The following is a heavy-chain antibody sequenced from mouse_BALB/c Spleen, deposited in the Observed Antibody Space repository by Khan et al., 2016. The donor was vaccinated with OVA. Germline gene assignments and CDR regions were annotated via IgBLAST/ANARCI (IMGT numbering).Heavy chain of an antibody. CDR3: ARTPGYYGSNYFDY. CDR1: GFTFSNYA. CDR2: ISSGGTYT. Sequence: EVELVESGGGLVKPGGSLKLSCTVSGFTFSNYAMSWVRQTPEKRLEWVATISSGGTYTSYPDSVRRRFTISIDNDNNTLYLQISSLRSEDTAMFYYARTPGYYGSNYFDYWGQGTTLTVSS. J-gene: IGHJ2*01. D-gene: IGHD1-1*01. V-gene: IGHV5-9-3*01.